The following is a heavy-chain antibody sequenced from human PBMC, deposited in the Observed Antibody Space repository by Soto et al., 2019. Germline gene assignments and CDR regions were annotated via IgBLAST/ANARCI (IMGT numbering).Heavy chain of an antibody. D-gene: IGHD7-27*01. CDR3: ARKLGPTDYYFVMDV. J-gene: IGHJ6*02. Sequence: EVQLVESGGGLVKPGGSLRLSCPVSGFTFSSYSMNWVRQAPGKGLEWVSSISSSSSYIYYADSEKGRFTISRDNAKNSLYLQMNSLRAEDTAVYYCARKLGPTDYYFVMDVWGQGTTVTVSS. V-gene: IGHV3-21*06. CDR2: ISSSSSYI. CDR1: GFTFSSYS.